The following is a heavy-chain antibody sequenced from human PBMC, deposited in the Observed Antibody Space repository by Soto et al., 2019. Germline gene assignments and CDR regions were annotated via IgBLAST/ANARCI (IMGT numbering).Heavy chain of an antibody. D-gene: IGHD1-26*01. J-gene: IGHJ5*02. CDR1: GGSISSSSYY. Sequence: SETLSLTCTVSGGSISSSSYYWVWIRRPPGKGLEWIGSIYYSGVTYYNPSLKSRVTISVDTSKNHFSLKLNSVTAADTAVFYCARLVSQGAYNWFDPWGQGTLVTVSS. CDR3: ARLVSQGAYNWFDP. CDR2: IYYSGVT. V-gene: IGHV4-39*02.